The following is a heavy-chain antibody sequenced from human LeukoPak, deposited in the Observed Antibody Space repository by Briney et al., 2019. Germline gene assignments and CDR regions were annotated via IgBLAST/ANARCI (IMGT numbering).Heavy chain of an antibody. J-gene: IGHJ6*03. V-gene: IGHV4-59*01. CDR1: GGSINNYY. CDR2: IYYSGST. CDR3: ARETSQKGAHYMDV. D-gene: IGHD3-16*01. Sequence: SETLSLTCTVSGGSINNYYWSWIRQPPGKGLEWIGYIYYSGSTNYNPSLKSRVTISVDTSKNQFSLKLSSVTAADTAVYYCARETSQKGAHYMDVWGKGTTVTISS.